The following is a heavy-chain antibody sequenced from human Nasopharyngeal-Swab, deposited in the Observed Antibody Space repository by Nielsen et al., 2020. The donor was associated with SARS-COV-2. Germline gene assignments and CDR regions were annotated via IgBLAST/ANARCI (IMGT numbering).Heavy chain of an antibody. D-gene: IGHD3-22*01. CDR2: IYHSGST. V-gene: IGHV4-4*02. CDR3: ARVGYYDSSGYL. J-gene: IGHJ4*02. Sequence: SETLSLTCAVSGGSISSSNRWSWVRQPPGKGLEWIGEIYHSGSTNYNPSLKSRVTISVDKSKNQFSLKLSSVTAADTAVYYCARVGYYDSSGYLWGQGTLVTVSS. CDR1: GGSISSSNR.